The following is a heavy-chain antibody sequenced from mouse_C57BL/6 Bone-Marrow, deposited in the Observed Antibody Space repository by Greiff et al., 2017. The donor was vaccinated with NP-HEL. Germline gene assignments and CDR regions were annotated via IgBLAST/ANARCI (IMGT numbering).Heavy chain of an antibody. Sequence: DVMLVESGGDLVKPGGSLKLSCAASGFTFSSYGMSWVRQTPDKRLEWVATISSGGSYTYYPDSVKGRFTISRDNAKNTLYLQLSSLKSEDTAMYYFAREGDYWGQGTSVTVSS. J-gene: IGHJ4*01. CDR3: AREGDY. V-gene: IGHV5-6*02. CDR2: ISSGGSYT. CDR1: GFTFSSYG.